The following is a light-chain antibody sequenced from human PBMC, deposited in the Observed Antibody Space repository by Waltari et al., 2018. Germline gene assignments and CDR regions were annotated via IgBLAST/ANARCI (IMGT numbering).Light chain of an antibody. J-gene: IGKJ4*01. V-gene: IGKV1-12*01. CDR1: QDISSW. Sequence: DIQMTQSPSSVSSSVGDRFTITCRASQDISSWVAWYQQKPGKAPNLLIYSASTLRSGVPSRFSGSGSGTVFTLTISSLQPEDFATYYCQQATSSPFFGGGTRVEIK. CDR3: QQATSSPF. CDR2: SAS.